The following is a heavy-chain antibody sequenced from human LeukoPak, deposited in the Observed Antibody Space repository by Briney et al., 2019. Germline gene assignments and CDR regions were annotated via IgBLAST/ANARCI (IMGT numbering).Heavy chain of an antibody. CDR1: GDSVSSNSVT. CDR2: TYYRSTWYN. D-gene: IGHD2-2*01. CDR3: ARRLTQYDCFDP. J-gene: IGHJ5*02. V-gene: IGHV6-1*01. Sequence: SQTLSLTCAISGDSVSSNSVTWNWIRQSPSRGLEWLGRTYYRSTWYNDYAVSVRGRITVNPDTSKNQFSLHLYSVTPEDTAVYYCARRLTQYDCFDPWGQGILVTVSS.